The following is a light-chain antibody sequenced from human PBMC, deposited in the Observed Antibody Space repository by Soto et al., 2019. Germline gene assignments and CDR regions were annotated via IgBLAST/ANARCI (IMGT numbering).Light chain of an antibody. CDR3: QHYGGSPIT. Sequence: EIVLTQSPGTLSLSPGERATLSCRASQSVSSSLAWYQQKPGQAPRLLISDASTRATGNPDRFSGSGSGTDFTLTISRLEPEDFALYYCQHYGGSPITFGQGTRLEIK. CDR2: DAS. CDR1: QSVSSS. J-gene: IGKJ5*01. V-gene: IGKV3-20*01.